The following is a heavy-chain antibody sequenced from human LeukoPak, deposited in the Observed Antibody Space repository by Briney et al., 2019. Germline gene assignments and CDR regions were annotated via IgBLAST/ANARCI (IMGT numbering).Heavy chain of an antibody. V-gene: IGHV3-21*01. CDR3: ARDLRSSGWYYFDY. CDR1: GFTFSSYS. J-gene: IGHJ4*02. Sequence: PGGSLRLSCAASGFTFSSYSMNWVRQAPGKGLEWVSSISSSSSYIYYADSVKGRFTISRDNAKNSLYLQMNSLRAEYTAVYYCARDLRSSGWYYFDYWGQGTLVTVSS. CDR2: ISSSSSYI. D-gene: IGHD6-19*01.